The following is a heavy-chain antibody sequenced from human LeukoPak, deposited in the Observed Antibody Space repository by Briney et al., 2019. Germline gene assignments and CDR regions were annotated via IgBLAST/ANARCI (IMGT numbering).Heavy chain of an antibody. D-gene: IGHD3-22*01. CDR3: ARDLFSFYYDSSGYCDY. CDR2: ISSSGHNM. V-gene: IGHV3-11*01. J-gene: IGHJ4*02. CDR1: GFSFSDYY. Sequence: GGSLRLSCVASGFSFSDYYMNWFRQAPGKGLEWVSFISSSGHNMLYTDSVKGRFTISRDNAKKTVFLQMNSLRAEDTAVYYCARDLFSFYYDSSGYCDYWGQGTRVTVSS.